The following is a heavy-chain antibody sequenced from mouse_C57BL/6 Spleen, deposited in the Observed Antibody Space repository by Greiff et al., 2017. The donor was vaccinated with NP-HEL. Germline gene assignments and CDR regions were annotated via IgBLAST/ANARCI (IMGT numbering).Heavy chain of an antibody. D-gene: IGHD2-5*01. V-gene: IGHV1-9*01. Sequence: QVQLQQSGAELMKPGASVKLSCKATGYTFTGYWIEWVKQRPGHGLEWIGQLFPGSGSTNYNEKFKGKATFTADTSSNTAYMQLSSLTTEDSAIYCCRRDSNYEWFAYWGQGTLVTVSA. CDR1: GYTFTGYW. CDR2: LFPGSGST. J-gene: IGHJ3*01. CDR3: RRDSNYEWFAY.